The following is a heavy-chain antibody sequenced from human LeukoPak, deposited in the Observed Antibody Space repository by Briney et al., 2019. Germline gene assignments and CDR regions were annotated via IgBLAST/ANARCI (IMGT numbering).Heavy chain of an antibody. CDR3: ARERGYDSSGYYFDY. D-gene: IGHD3-22*01. V-gene: IGHV4-39*07. CDR1: GGSISSDNYY. J-gene: IGHJ4*02. CDR2: IYYSGTT. Sequence: SETLSLTCTVSGGSISSDNYYWGWIRQPPGKGLEWIGSIYYSGTTYYNPSLKSRVTISVDTSKNQFSLKLSSVTAADTAVYYCARERGYDSSGYYFDYWGQGTLVTVSS.